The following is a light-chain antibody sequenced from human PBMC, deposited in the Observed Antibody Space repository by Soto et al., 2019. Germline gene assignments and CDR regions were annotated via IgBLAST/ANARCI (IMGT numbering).Light chain of an antibody. CDR2: EVT. CDR3: SSFRSSGTLPYV. CDR1: SSDVGGYDY. Sequence: QSVLTQPASVSGSPGQSITISCTGTSSDVGGYDYVSWYQQYPGKAPKLIIYEVTNRPSGVSNRFSGSKSGNTASLTISGLRAEDEADYYCSSFRSSGTLPYVFGTGTKVTVL. V-gene: IGLV2-14*01. J-gene: IGLJ1*01.